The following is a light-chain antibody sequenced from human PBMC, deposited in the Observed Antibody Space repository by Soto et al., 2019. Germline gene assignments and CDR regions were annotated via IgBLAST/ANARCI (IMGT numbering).Light chain of an antibody. V-gene: IGLV2-14*03. CDR3: LSHTTRRIYV. Sequence: QSALTQPASVSGSPGQSITISCSGTNSDIGAYDYVSWYQQHPGKPPKLIIYNVNNRPSGVSFRFSGSKSANTASLTISGLQTEEEADYYCLSHTTRRIYVFGPGTKVTVL. CDR1: NSDIGAYDY. J-gene: IGLJ1*01. CDR2: NVN.